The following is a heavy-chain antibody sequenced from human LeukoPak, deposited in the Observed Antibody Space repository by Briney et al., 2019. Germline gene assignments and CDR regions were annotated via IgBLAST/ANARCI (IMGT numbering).Heavy chain of an antibody. D-gene: IGHD6-19*01. J-gene: IGHJ6*02. Sequence: GESLKISCKGSGYSFTSYWIGWVRQMPGKGLEWMGIIYPGDSDTRYSPSFQGQVTISADKSISTAYPQWSSLKASDTAMYYCARHGAVAGTEDYYYGMDVWGQGTTVTVSS. CDR1: GYSFTSYW. V-gene: IGHV5-51*01. CDR3: ARHGAVAGTEDYYYGMDV. CDR2: IYPGDSDT.